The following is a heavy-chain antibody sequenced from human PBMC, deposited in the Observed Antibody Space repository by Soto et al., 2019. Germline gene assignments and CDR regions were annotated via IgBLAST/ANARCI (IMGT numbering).Heavy chain of an antibody. V-gene: IGHV1-69*13. J-gene: IGHJ6*02. CDR3: ALDPRGYSYGLFWSYSHLDV. CDR2: IIPIFGTA. Sequence: SVKVSCKASGGTFSSYAISWVRQAPGQGLEWMGGIIPIFGTANYAQKFQGRVTITADESTSTAYMELNSLRVEDTAVYYCALDPRGYSYGLFWSYSHLDVWGQGTTVTVSS. D-gene: IGHD5-18*01. CDR1: GGTFSSYA.